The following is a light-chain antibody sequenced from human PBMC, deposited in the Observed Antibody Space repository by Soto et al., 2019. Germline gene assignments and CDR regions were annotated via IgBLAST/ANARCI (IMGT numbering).Light chain of an antibody. Sequence: DIQMTQSPSSLSASVGDRVTITCRASQSITSYLNWYQQRPGKAPKLLIYAASSLQSGVPSRFSGSGSGTDFTLTISSLQPEDFATYYCQQGYSTPLTFGGGTKVDI. V-gene: IGKV1-39*01. CDR2: AAS. CDR1: QSITSY. J-gene: IGKJ4*01. CDR3: QQGYSTPLT.